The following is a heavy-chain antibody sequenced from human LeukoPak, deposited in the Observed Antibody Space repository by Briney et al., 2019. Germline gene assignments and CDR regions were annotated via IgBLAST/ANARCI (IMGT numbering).Heavy chain of an antibody. J-gene: IGHJ4*02. CDR3: AKVRWDNSGWYYLDS. CDR1: GFTFISYG. V-gene: IGHV3-30*02. D-gene: IGHD6-19*01. Sequence: PGGSLRLSCAASGFTFISYGMHWVRQAPGKGLEWVAFIRYDGSNKYYADSVKGRFTISRDNSKSTLLLQMNSLRAEDTAVYYCAKVRWDNSGWYYLDSWGQGTLVTVSS. CDR2: IRYDGSNK.